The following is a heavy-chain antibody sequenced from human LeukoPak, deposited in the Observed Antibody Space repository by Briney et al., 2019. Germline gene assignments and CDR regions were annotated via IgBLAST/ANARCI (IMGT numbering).Heavy chain of an antibody. CDR3: AAPYSSTLFDY. J-gene: IGHJ4*02. CDR2: IVVGSDNT. Sequence: GTSVQVSCKASGFTFTTRSAVQWVRQARGQRLEWVGWIVVGSDNTNYAQKFQERVTITRDMSTSTAYMELSSLRSEDTAVYYCAAPYSSTLFDYWGQGTLVTVSS. CDR1: GFTFTTRSA. V-gene: IGHV1-58*01. D-gene: IGHD6-13*01.